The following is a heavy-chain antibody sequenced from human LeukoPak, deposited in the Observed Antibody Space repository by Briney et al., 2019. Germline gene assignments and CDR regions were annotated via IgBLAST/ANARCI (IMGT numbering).Heavy chain of an antibody. CDR2: IYTNGST. J-gene: IGHJ3*02. CDR3: ARMERLYYDAREDAFDI. Sequence: SETLSLTCTVSGASISSGRFYWTWIRQSAGKGLEWIGRIYTNGSTNYNPSVKSRLTISKDTSKNQFSLKLTSVTAADSAVYYCARMERLYYDAREDAFDIWGKGTMVTVSS. V-gene: IGHV4-61*02. D-gene: IGHD4/OR15-4a*01. CDR1: GASISSGRFY.